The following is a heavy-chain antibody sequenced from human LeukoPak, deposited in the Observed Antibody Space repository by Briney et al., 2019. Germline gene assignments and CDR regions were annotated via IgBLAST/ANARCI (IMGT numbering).Heavy chain of an antibody. CDR1: GGSISSYY. CDR2: IYTSGST. D-gene: IGHD4-17*01. Sequence: PSETLSLTCTVSGGSISSYYWSWIRQPAGKGLEWIGRIYTSGSTNYNPSLKSRVTMSVDTSKNQFSLKLSSVTAADTAVYYCARVRDYGDPLTHRFDPWGQGTLVTVSS. CDR3: ARVRDYGDPLTHRFDP. J-gene: IGHJ5*02. V-gene: IGHV4-4*07.